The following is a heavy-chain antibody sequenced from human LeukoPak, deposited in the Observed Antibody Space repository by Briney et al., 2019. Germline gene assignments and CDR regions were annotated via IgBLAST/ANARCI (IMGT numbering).Heavy chain of an antibody. CDR3: ARGGIAVGGIINNHDAFDI. V-gene: IGHV1-69*13. CDR2: IIPIFATA. Sequence: ASVKVSCKASGGTFSSYTLNWVRQAPGQGLEWMGGIIPIFATADYAQKFQGRVTITADESTSTAYMELSSLRSEDTAVYYCARGGIAVGGIINNHDAFDIWGQGTMVIVSS. J-gene: IGHJ3*02. CDR1: GGTFSSYT. D-gene: IGHD6-13*01.